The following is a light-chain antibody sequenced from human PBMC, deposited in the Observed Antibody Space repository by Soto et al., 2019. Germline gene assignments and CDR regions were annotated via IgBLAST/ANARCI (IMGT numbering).Light chain of an antibody. CDR2: KAS. CDR3: QQYNSDSWT. V-gene: IGKV1-5*03. J-gene: IGKJ1*01. Sequence: DIQMTQSPSTLSASVGDRVTITYRASQSISSWLAWYQQKPGKAPKLLIYKASSLESGVPSRFSGSGSGTEFTLTISSLQPDDFATYYCQQYNSDSWTFGQGTKVEIK. CDR1: QSISSW.